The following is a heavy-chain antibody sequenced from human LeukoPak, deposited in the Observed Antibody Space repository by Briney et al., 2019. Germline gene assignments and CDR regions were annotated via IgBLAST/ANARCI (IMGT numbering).Heavy chain of an antibody. D-gene: IGHD1-26*01. Sequence: SGGSLRLSCAASGFTFSNYIIHWVRQAPGKGLEWVAVISYDGSNKYYADSVKGRFTISRDNSKNTLYLQMNSLRAEDTALYYCASNWGSYPDCWGQGALVTVSS. CDR1: GFTFSNYI. CDR3: ASNWGSYPDC. CDR2: ISYDGSNK. V-gene: IGHV3-30-3*01. J-gene: IGHJ4*02.